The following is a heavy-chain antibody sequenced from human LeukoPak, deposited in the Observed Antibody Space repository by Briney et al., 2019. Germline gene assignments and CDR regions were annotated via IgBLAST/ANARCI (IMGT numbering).Heavy chain of an antibody. CDR1: GFTFSSYE. D-gene: IGHD1-26*01. J-gene: IGHJ4*02. CDR2: ISDGGGTI. V-gene: IGHV3-48*03. CDR3: ARSSGSYRPFDS. Sequence: PGGSLRLSCATSGFTFSSYEMNWVRQAPGKGLEWVSHISDGGGTIHYADPVKGRFTISRDDAKYSLYLQMNSLRVEDTALYYCARSSGSYRPFDSWGRGTLVTVSS.